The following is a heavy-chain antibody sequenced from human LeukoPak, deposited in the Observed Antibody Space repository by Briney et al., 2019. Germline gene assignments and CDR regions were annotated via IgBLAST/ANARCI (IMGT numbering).Heavy chain of an antibody. CDR1: GFTFSDYY. V-gene: IGHV3-11*04. CDR3: ARDVDYGDYGSTVDY. D-gene: IGHD4-17*01. Sequence: PGGSLRLSCAASGFTFSDYYMSWIRQAPGKGLEWVSYISSSGSTIYYADSVKGRFTISRDNAKNSLYLQMNSLRAEDTAVYYCARDVDYGDYGSTVDYWGQGTLVTVSS. J-gene: IGHJ4*02. CDR2: ISSSGSTI.